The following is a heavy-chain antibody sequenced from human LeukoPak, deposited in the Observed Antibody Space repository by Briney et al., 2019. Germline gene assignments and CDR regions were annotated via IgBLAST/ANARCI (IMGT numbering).Heavy chain of an antibody. CDR2: ISSSSTYI. CDR3: ARENHGSFDY. V-gene: IGHV3-21*01. D-gene: IGHD1-14*01. CDR1: GFSFSTYY. J-gene: IGHJ4*02. Sequence: GALRLSSAPSGFSFSTYYVCSVRQAPGKRRECVSCISSSSTYIDYADSVRGRFAIYRDNAKNSLYLQMNSLRAEDTAVYYCARENHGSFDYWGQGSLVTVSS.